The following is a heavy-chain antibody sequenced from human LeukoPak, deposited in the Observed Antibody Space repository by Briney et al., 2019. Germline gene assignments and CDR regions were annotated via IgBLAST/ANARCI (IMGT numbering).Heavy chain of an antibody. D-gene: IGHD6-19*01. Sequence: SETLSLTCTVSGGPISGSNYYWGWIRQPPGKGLEWIGSICYSGSTSYNPSLKSRVTISVDTSKNQFSLKLSSVTTADTAVYYCAGPGWDLDYWGQGTLVTVSS. CDR2: ICYSGST. CDR3: AGPGWDLDY. V-gene: IGHV4-39*01. CDR1: GGPISGSNYY. J-gene: IGHJ4*02.